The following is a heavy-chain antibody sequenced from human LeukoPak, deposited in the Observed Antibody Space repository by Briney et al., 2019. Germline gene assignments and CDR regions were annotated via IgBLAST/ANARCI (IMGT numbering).Heavy chain of an antibody. Sequence: SQTLSLTCAISGDSVSRKSVSWSWIRQSPSGGLEFLGRTRYRSTWMTFYSLSVQSRMTINADTSRNHVSLRLNSVTPEDTALYYCVRDFNWVFDYWGQGTLVTVSS. CDR3: VRDFNWVFDY. J-gene: IGHJ4*02. V-gene: IGHV6-1*01. CDR2: TRYRSTWMT. D-gene: IGHD3-16*01. CDR1: GDSVSRKSVS.